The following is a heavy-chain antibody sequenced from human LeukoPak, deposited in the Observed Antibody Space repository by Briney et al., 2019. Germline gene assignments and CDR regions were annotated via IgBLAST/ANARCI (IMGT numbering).Heavy chain of an antibody. CDR3: ARELDAPRVGNTAMVTGTFDY. CDR2: IYYSGST. CDR1: GGSISGYY. Sequence: SETLSLTCTVSGGSISGYYWIWIRQPPGKGLEWIGYIYYSGSTTYNPSLKSRLTISVDTSKNQFSLKLSSVTAADTAVYYCARELDAPRVGNTAMVTGTFDYWGQGTLVTVSS. V-gene: IGHV4-59*12. J-gene: IGHJ4*02. D-gene: IGHD5-18*01.